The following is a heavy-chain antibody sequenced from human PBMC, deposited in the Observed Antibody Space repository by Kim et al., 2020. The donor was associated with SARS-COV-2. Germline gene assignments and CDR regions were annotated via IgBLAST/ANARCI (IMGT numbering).Heavy chain of an antibody. CDR3: ARGKIIAAAAYNWFDA. CDR1: GYTFTTYD. D-gene: IGHD6-13*01. CDR2: VNVYGGYT. V-gene: IGHV1-18*04. J-gene: IGHJ5*02. Sequence: ASVKVSCKASGYTFTTYDITWVRQAPGQGLEWMGWVNVYGGYTNFLQKFQGRVTMTTDTSTSTVYMELRNLTSDDTAVYYCARGKIIAAAAYNWFDAWGQGTLVTVSS.